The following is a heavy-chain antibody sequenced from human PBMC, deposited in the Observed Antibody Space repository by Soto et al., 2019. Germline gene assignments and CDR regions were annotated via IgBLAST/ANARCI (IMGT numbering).Heavy chain of an antibody. CDR3: ARTVLGPDLLADSFVDYYYYMDV. V-gene: IGHV4-59*08. CDR2: VSYTGST. D-gene: IGHD3-9*01. J-gene: IGHJ6*03. CDR1: GGSISNFY. Sequence: QVQLQESGPGLVRPSETLSLTCTVSGGSISNFYWSWIRQPPGKGLEWIGYVSYTGSTSYNPSLKRRVTLSAGSSRGQFSLRLNSVTAADSAVYYCARTVLGPDLLADSFVDYYYYMDVWGQGTTVTVSS.